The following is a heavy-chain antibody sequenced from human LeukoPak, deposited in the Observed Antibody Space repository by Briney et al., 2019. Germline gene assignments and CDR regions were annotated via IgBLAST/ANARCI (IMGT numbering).Heavy chain of an antibody. Sequence: GGSLRLSCVASGFNFSKNDMHWVRQTAERGLEWVSAIGVAGDTYYADPVKGRFTISRENGKNSVYLQMNSLRAGDTAVYFCAKAFDYNGLRGEGGSFDCWGQGALVTVSS. CDR1: GFNFSKND. V-gene: IGHV3-13*01. CDR2: IGVAGDT. J-gene: IGHJ4*02. D-gene: IGHD4-11*01. CDR3: AKAFDYNGLRGEGGSFDC.